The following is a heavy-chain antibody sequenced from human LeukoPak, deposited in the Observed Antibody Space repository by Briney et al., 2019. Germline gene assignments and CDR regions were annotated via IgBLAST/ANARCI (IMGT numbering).Heavy chain of an antibody. Sequence: PGGSLRLSCAASGFTFSSYAMSWVRQAPGKGLEWVSVISGSGTIIYYADSVKGRFTISRDNSKNTLYLQMSSLRAEDTAVYYCAKMFDTSSWYRAGFDYWGQGTLVTVSS. D-gene: IGHD6-13*01. V-gene: IGHV3-23*01. CDR2: ISGSGTII. CDR1: GFTFSSYA. CDR3: AKMFDTSSWYRAGFDY. J-gene: IGHJ4*02.